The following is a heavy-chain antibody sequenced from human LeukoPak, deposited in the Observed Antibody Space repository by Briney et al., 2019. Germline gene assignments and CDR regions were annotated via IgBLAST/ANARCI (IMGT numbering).Heavy chain of an antibody. CDR2: IQPNSGGT. J-gene: IGHJ5*02. CDR3: ARPVVPAAMTVGNWCDP. D-gene: IGHD2-2*01. Sequence: SVNVSCKPSGYTFTRYYMLRVGQAPGHRLEWMGWIQPNSGGTNYAQKLQRRVTMTRDTSISTAYIELSRLRSDDTAVYHCARPVVPAAMTVGNWCDPWGQRTLVTVSS. CDR1: GYTFTRYY. V-gene: IGHV1-2*02.